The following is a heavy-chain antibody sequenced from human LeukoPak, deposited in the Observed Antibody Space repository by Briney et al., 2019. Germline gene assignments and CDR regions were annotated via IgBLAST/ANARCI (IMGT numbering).Heavy chain of an antibody. CDR3: ARRRYLYYYYMDV. V-gene: IGHV4-59*12. CDR1: GGCISSYY. CDR2: IYYSGST. J-gene: IGHJ6*03. Sequence: SETLSLTCTVSGGCISSYYWSWIRQPPGKGLECIGYIYYSGSTNYNPSLKSRVTISVDTSKNQFSLKLSSVTAADTAVYYCARRRYLYYYYMDVWGKGTTVTVSS. D-gene: IGHD3-16*02.